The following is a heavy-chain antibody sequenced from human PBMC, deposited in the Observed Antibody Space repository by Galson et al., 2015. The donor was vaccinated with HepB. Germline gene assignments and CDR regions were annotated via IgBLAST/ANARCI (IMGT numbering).Heavy chain of an antibody. CDR3: ARDRTWFGGLDY. CDR2: IWYDGSNK. Sequence: SLRLSCAASGFSFGSYVMHWVRQAPGKGLEWVAVIWYDGSNKHYGDSTKGRFTISRDNPKNTLYLQMTSLRAEDTAVYYCARDRTWFGGLDYWGQGTLVTVSS. D-gene: IGHD3-3*01. CDR1: GFSFGSYV. V-gene: IGHV3-33*01. J-gene: IGHJ4*02.